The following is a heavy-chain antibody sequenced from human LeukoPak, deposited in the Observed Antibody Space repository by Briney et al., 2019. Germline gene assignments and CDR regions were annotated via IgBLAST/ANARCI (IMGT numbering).Heavy chain of an antibody. CDR3: VRITIFVDYFDY. V-gene: IGHV1-18*01. CDR2: ISAHNGNT. D-gene: IGHD3-3*01. CDR1: GYTFTRYT. J-gene: IGHJ4*02. Sequence: ASVKVSCKASGYTFTRYTISWVRQAPGQGVEWMGWISAHNGNTSYAQKLQGRVTMTTDTSTSTAYMELRSLRSDDTAVYFCVRITIFVDYFDYWGQGTLVTVSS.